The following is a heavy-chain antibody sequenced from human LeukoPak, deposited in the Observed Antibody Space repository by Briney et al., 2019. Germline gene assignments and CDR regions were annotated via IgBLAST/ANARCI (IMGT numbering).Heavy chain of an antibody. CDR3: ARQWLPNGYFDY. CDR1: GYTFTSYY. D-gene: IGHD6-19*01. Sequence: ASVKVSCKASGYTFTSYYMHWVRQAPGQGLEWMGRVNPNSGVTNSIQKFQGRVTMTRDTSISTAYMELSGLRSDDTAVYYCARQWLPNGYFDYWGQGTLVTVSS. V-gene: IGHV1-2*06. CDR2: VNPNSGVT. J-gene: IGHJ4*02.